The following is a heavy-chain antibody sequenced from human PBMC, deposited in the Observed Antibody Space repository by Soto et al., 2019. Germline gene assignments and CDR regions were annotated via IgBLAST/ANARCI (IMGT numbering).Heavy chain of an antibody. V-gene: IGHV1-69*13. J-gene: IGHJ6*02. CDR1: GGTFSSYA. CDR3: ARAGSSSSDYYYYYGMDV. D-gene: IGHD6-6*01. CDR2: IIPIFGTA. Sequence: SVKVSCKASGGTFSSYAISWVRQAPGQGLEWMGGIIPIFGTANYAQKFQGRVTITADESTSTAYVELSSLRSEDTAVYYCARAGSSSSDYYYYYGMDVWGQGTTVTVSS.